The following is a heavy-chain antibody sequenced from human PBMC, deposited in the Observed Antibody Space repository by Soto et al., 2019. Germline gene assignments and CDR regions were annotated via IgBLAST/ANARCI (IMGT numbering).Heavy chain of an antibody. Sequence: SLRLSCAASGFTFSSYAMHWVRQAPGKGLEWVAVISYDGSNKYYADSVKGRFTISRDNSKNTLYLQMNSLRAEDTAVYYCRCDVSPPTPTVTTEGSYYYYYGMDVWGQGTTVTVSS. CDR2: ISYDGSNK. CDR3: RCDVSPPTPTVTTEGSYYYYYGMDV. V-gene: IGHV3-30-3*01. J-gene: IGHJ6*02. D-gene: IGHD4-17*01. CDR1: GFTFSSYA.